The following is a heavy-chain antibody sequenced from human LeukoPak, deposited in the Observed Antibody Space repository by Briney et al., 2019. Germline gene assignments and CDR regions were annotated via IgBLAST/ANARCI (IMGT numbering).Heavy chain of an antibody. D-gene: IGHD3-3*01. Sequence: SETLSLTCTVSGYSISSGYYWGWIRQPPGKGLEWIGSIYHSGSTYYNPSLKGRVTISVDTSKNQFSLKLSSVTAADTAVYYCARDYITIFGVVINNWFDPWGQGTLVTVSS. CDR3: ARDYITIFGVVINNWFDP. J-gene: IGHJ5*02. CDR1: GYSISSGYY. V-gene: IGHV4-38-2*02. CDR2: IYHSGST.